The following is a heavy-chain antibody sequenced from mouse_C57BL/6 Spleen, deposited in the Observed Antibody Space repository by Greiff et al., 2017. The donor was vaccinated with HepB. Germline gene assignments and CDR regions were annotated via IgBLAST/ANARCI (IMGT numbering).Heavy chain of an antibody. D-gene: IGHD1-1*01. CDR3: ARGVITTVVAPFDY. CDR2: IDPSDSYT. Sequence: VKLQQPGAELVMPGASVKLSCKASGYTFTSYWMHWVKQRPGQGLEWIGEIDPSDSYTNYNQKFKGKSTLTVDKSSSTAYMQLSSLTSEDSAVYYCARGVITTVVAPFDYWGQGTTLTVSS. J-gene: IGHJ2*01. CDR1: GYTFTSYW. V-gene: IGHV1-69*01.